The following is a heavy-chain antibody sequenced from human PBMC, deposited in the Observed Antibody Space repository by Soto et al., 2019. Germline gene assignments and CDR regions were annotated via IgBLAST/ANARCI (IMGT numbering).Heavy chain of an antibody. CDR2: IIPIFGTA. CDR3: ARDPNYYDSSGYYYWFDP. CDR1: GGTFSSYA. J-gene: IGHJ5*02. V-gene: IGHV1-69*13. D-gene: IGHD3-22*01. Sequence: SVKVSCKASGGTFSSYAISWVRQAPGQGLEWMGGIIPIFGTANYAQKFQGRVTITADESTSTAYMELSSLRSEDTAVYYCARDPNYYDSSGYYYWFDPWGQGTLVTSPQ.